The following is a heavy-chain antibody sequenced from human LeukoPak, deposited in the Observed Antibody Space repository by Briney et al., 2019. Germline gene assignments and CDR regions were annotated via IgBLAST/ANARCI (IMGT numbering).Heavy chain of an antibody. CDR3: ARDSTDYDFWSGQAHQDAFDI. CDR2: IYTSGST. CDR1: GGSISSGSYY. Sequence: SETLSLTCTVSGGSISSGSYYWSWIRQPAGKGLEWIGRIYTSGSTNYNPSLKSRVTISVDTSKNQFSLKLSSVTAADTAVYYCARDSTDYDFWSGQAHQDAFDIWGQGTMVTVSS. V-gene: IGHV4-61*02. D-gene: IGHD3-3*01. J-gene: IGHJ3*02.